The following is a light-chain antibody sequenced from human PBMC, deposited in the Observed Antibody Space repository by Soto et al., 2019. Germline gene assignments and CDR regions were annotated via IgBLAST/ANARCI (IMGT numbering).Light chain of an antibody. CDR1: QTVRSSY. Sequence: EIVLTQSPATLSLSPGQRATLSCRASQTVRSSYLAWYQQKPGQAPRLLIYDASNRATGIPARFSGSGSGTDFTLTISSLEPEDFAVYYCQQGSNWPPGLTFGGGTKVDIK. CDR3: QQGSNWPPGLT. CDR2: DAS. V-gene: IGKV3-11*01. J-gene: IGKJ4*01.